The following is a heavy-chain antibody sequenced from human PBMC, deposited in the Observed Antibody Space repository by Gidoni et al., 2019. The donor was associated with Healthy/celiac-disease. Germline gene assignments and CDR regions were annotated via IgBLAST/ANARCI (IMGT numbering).Heavy chain of an antibody. J-gene: IGHJ4*02. CDR1: GFTFSTAW. CDR3: TTTPPYYYDSSGYYY. Sequence: EVQLVESGGGLVKPGGSLRLSCAASGFTFSTAWMSWVRQAPGKGLEWVGRIKSKTDGGTTDYAAPVKGRFTISRDDSKNTLYLQMNSLKTEDTAVYYCTTTPPYYYDSSGYYYWGQGTLVTVSS. V-gene: IGHV3-15*01. D-gene: IGHD3-22*01. CDR2: IKSKTDGGTT.